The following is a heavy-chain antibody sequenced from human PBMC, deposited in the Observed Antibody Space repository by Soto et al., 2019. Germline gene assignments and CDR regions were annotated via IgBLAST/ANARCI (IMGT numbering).Heavy chain of an antibody. CDR3: TFKLNYAFDI. V-gene: IGHV3-73*01. CDR1: GFTFSSSA. D-gene: IGHD1-1*01. J-gene: IGHJ3*02. Sequence: GGSLRLSCAASGFTFSSSAMHWVRQASGKGLEWVGRIRSKVNSYARAYAASVKGRFTISRDDSKKTAYLQMNSLKTEDTAVYYCTFKLNYAFDIWGQGTMVTVSS. CDR2: IRSKVNSYAR.